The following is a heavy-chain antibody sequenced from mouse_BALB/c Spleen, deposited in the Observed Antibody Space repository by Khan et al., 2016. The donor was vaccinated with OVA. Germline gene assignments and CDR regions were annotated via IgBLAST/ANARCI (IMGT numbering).Heavy chain of an antibody. CDR2: TNPTNGRT. V-gene: IGHV1S81*02. CDR3: ARIKKIVATYFDY. J-gene: IGHJ2*01. D-gene: IGHD1-1*01. Sequence: QVQLQQSGADLVKAGASVKMSCKASGYTFTSYWMHWVKQRLGQGLEWFAETNPTNGRTYYNETFKSKATLTVDKSSSTAYMLLSGPTFEDSAVYYCARIKKIVATYFDYWGQGTTLTVSS. CDR1: GYTFTSYW.